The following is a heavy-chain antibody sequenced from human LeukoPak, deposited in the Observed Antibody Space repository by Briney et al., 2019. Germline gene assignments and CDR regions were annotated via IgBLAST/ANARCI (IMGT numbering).Heavy chain of an antibody. CDR1: GFTFSSYW. J-gene: IGHJ6*03. V-gene: IGHV3-7*01. Sequence: PGGSLRLSCAASGFTFSSYWMSWVRQAPGKGLEWVANIKQDGSEKYYVDSVKGGFTISRDNAKNSLYLQMNSLRAEDTAVYYCASVSSGVAAAGTKDYYMDVWGKGTTVTVSS. CDR3: ASVSSGVAAAGTKDYYMDV. CDR2: IKQDGSEK. D-gene: IGHD6-13*01.